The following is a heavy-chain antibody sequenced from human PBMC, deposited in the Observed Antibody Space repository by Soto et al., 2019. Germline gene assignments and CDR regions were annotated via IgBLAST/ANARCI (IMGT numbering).Heavy chain of an antibody. Sequence: QLQLQESGPGLVKPSETLSLTCTVSVGSISRNTSSWVWFRQPQGKGLEWIGTIYYSGSTYYNPSIKSRVTISVDTSKNQFSLKLSSVPAADTAVYYCARRGSSSWYGYWGQGTLVTVSS. J-gene: IGHJ4*02. V-gene: IGHV4-39*01. CDR2: IYYSGST. CDR3: ARRGSSSWYGY. CDR1: VGSISRNTSS. D-gene: IGHD6-13*01.